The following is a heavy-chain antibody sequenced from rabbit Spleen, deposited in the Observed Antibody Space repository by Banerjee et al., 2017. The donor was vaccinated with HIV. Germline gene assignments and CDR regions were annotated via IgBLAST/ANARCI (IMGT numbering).Heavy chain of an antibody. CDR2: IYGGASGSA. V-gene: IGHV1S40*01. CDR1: GFSFSSSYW. J-gene: IGHJ4*01. D-gene: IGHD1-1*01. Sequence: QSLEESGGDLVKPGASLTLTCTASGFSFSSSYWICWVRQAPGKGLEWIACIYGGASGSAYYASWPKGRFTISKTSSTAVTLQMTSLTAADTATYFCARDLVAIIGWNFNLWGPGTLVTVS. CDR3: ARDLVAIIGWNFNL.